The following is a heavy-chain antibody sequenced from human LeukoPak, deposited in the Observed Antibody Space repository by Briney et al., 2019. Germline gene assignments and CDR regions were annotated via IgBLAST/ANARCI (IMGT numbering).Heavy chain of an antibody. V-gene: IGHV4-34*01. Sequence: WETLSLTCAVYGGSFSGYYWSWLRQPPGEGLEWIAEINHSGSTNYYPSPKSRLTISVDTSKNQFSLKRSAETAADTAVYYCARGASSIHFDYRGQGTLVTVSS. D-gene: IGHD3-16*01. J-gene: IGHJ4*02. CDR3: ARGASSIHFDY. CDR1: GGSFSGYY. CDR2: INHSGST.